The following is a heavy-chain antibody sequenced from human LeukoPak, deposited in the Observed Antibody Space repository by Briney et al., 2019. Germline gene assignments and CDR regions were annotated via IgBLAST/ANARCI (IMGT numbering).Heavy chain of an antibody. J-gene: IGHJ4*02. CDR1: GGSISSSY. CDR2: IYTSGST. V-gene: IGHV4-4*07. D-gene: IGHD6-6*01. Sequence: PSETLSLTCTVSGGSISSSYWSWIRQPPGKGLEWIGRIYTSGSTNYNPSLKSRVTMSVDTSKNQFSLKLTSVTAADTAVYYCASSGEYSRSPWTLDHWGQGTLVTVSS. CDR3: ASSGEYSRSPWTLDH.